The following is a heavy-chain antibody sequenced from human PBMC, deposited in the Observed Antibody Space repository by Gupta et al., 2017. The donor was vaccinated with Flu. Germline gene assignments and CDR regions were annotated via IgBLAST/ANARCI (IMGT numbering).Heavy chain of an antibody. CDR2: ISSSSSTI. CDR3: ARDSGATRESLQH. CDR1: GFTFRTYS. V-gene: IGHV3-48*02. J-gene: IGHJ1*01. D-gene: IGHD1-26*01. Sequence: EVQLVESGGCLVQPGGSLRLAWAASGFTFRTYSMNWVRQAPGKGLEWVSYISSSSSTIYYADSVKGRFTISRDNAKNSLYLQMNSLRDEDTAVYYCARDSGATRESLQHWGQGTLVTVSS.